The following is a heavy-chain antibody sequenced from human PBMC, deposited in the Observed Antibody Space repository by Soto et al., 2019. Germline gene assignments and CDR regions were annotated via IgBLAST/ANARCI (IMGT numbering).Heavy chain of an antibody. Sequence: ASVKVSCKASGYTFTSYGISWVRQAPGQGLEWMGWISAYNGNTNYAQKLQGRVTMTTDTSTSTAYMELRSLRSDDTAVYYCARENIVATIRSNYYYYMDVWGKGTTVTVSS. CDR1: GYTFTSYG. V-gene: IGHV1-18*01. CDR2: ISAYNGNT. D-gene: IGHD5-12*01. CDR3: ARENIVATIRSNYYYYMDV. J-gene: IGHJ6*03.